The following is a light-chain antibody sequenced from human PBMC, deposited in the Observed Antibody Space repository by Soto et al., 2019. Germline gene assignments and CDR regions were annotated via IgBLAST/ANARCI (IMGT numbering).Light chain of an antibody. CDR1: QGIGED. Sequence: ALQMTQSPSSLSASVGDIVTITCRASQGIGEDLGWYQQKPGKAPRLLIYAASSLQTGVPSRFSASGSGTDFTLTISSLQPEDFATYYCLQDFNYPWTFGQGTKVEIK. V-gene: IGKV1-6*01. CDR3: LQDFNYPWT. CDR2: AAS. J-gene: IGKJ1*01.